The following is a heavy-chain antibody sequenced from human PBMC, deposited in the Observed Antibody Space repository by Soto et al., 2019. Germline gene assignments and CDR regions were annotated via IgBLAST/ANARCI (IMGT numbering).Heavy chain of an antibody. D-gene: IGHD3-3*01. J-gene: IGHJ6*03. CDR1: GYTFTSYY. CDR3: ARAGLSYDFWSGRASYYMDV. V-gene: IGHV1-46*03. CDR2: INPSGGST. Sequence: ASVKVSCKASGYTFTSYYMHWVRQAPGQGLEWMGIINPSGGSTSHAQKFQGRVTMTRDTSTSTVYMELSSLRSEDTAVYYCARAGLSYDFWSGRASYYMDVWGKGTTVTVSS.